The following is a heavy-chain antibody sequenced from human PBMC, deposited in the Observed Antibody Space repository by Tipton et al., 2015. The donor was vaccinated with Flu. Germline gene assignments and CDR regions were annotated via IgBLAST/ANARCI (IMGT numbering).Heavy chain of an antibody. CDR3: AKEVDTVIVAVTVYLDY. Sequence: SLRLSCVASGFTFRNYAMGWVRQAPGKGLEWVSLISSGRGGTTYYADSVRGRLTISRDNPKNTLYLQMNSLRAEGTATYYCAKEVDTVIVAVTVYLDYWGRGIPVAVSS. D-gene: IGHD1-26*01. CDR2: ISSGRGGTT. J-gene: IGHJ4*02. CDR1: GFTFRNYA. V-gene: IGHV3-23*01.